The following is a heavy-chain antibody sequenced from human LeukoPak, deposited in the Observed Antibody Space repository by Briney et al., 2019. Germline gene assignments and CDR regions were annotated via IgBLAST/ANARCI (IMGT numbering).Heavy chain of an antibody. J-gene: IGHJ3*02. CDR2: ISGGSSYK. V-gene: IGHV3-21*01. CDR3: ARDNAYYDYVWGSYYDAFDI. Sequence: GGSLRPSCAASGFTFISHSMNWVRQAPGKGLEWVSSISGGSSYKYHADSVKGRFTISRDNAKNSLYLQMSGLRAEDTAVYYCARDNAYYDYVWGSYYDAFDIWGQGTMVTVSS. CDR1: GFTFISHS. D-gene: IGHD3-16*01.